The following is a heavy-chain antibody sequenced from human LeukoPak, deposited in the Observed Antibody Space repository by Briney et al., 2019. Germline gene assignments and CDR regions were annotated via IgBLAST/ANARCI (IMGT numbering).Heavy chain of an antibody. D-gene: IGHD6-19*01. J-gene: IGHJ5*02. V-gene: IGHV1-2*02. CDR1: GYTFTGYY. CDR3: ATGLGIAVSGTLVGWFDP. CDR2: INPNSGGT. Sequence: GASVKVSCKASGYTFTGYYMHWVRQAPGQGLEWMGWINPNSGGTNYAQKFQGRVTMTRDTSISTAYMELSRLRSDDTAVYYCATGLGIAVSGTLVGWFDPWGQGTLVTVSS.